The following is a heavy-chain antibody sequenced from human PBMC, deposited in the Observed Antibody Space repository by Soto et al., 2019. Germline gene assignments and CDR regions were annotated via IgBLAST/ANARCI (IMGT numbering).Heavy chain of an antibody. V-gene: IGHV3-13*05. CDR3: ARTDRDFYGLDV. Sequence: EVQLVESGGGLVQPGGSLRLSCEASGFTFRNYDMHWVRQGTGKGLEWVSGISAAGDPDYADSVEGRFTISRENAQNSFSLQMNSLRVGDTAVYYRARTDRDFYGLDVWGQGTTVIVSS. J-gene: IGHJ6*02. CDR2: ISAAGDP. CDR1: GFTFRNYD.